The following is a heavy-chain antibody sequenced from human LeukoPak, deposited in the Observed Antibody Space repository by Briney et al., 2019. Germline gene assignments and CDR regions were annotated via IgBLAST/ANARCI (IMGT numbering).Heavy chain of an antibody. V-gene: IGHV4-34*01. D-gene: IGHD6-13*01. J-gene: IGHJ5*02. Sequence: SETLSLTCAVYGGSFSGYYWSWIRQPPGKGLEWIGEINHSGSTNHNPSLKSRVTISVDTSKNQFSLKLSSVTAADTAVYYCARDLSPGYSSSWYRGWFDPWGQGTLVTVSS. CDR3: ARDLSPGYSSSWYRGWFDP. CDR2: INHSGST. CDR1: GGSFSGYY.